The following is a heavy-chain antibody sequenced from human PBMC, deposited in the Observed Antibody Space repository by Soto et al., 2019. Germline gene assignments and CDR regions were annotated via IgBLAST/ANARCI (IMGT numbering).Heavy chain of an antibody. D-gene: IGHD6-19*01. J-gene: IGHJ4*02. Sequence: GGSLRLSCAASGFTFSNFAMSWVRQAPGRGLEWVSGISGSGSYTHFAGSVKGRFTISRDSSKNTLYLQMNSLRAEDTAVYYCAKGGSSGWYYFDYWGQGTLVTVSS. CDR3: AKGGSSGWYYFDY. CDR1: GFTFSNFA. CDR2: ISGSGSYT. V-gene: IGHV3-23*01.